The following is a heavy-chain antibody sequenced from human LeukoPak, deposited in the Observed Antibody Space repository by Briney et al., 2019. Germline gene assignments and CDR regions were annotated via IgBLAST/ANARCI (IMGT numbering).Heavy chain of an antibody. CDR1: GFTVSSNY. V-gene: IGHV3-53*01. Sequence: GGSLRLSCAASGFTVSSNYMSWVRQAPGKGLEWVSVIYSGGSTYYADYVKGRFTISRDNSKNTLYLQMNSLRADDTAVYYCARGVYYGSGSYIGDPWGQGTLVTVSS. CDR3: ARGVYYGSGSYIGDP. J-gene: IGHJ5*02. D-gene: IGHD3-10*01. CDR2: IYSGGST.